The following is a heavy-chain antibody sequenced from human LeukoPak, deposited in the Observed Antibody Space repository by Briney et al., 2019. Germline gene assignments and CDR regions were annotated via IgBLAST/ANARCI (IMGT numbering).Heavy chain of an antibody. CDR1: GYTFTYRY. Sequence: GASVKASCKASGYTFTYRYLHWVRQAPGQALEWMGWITPFNGNTNYAQQFQDRVTITRDRSRNTVYMELNSLRFEDTAMYYCARSPFSGDDDAFDIWGQGTMVTVSS. D-gene: IGHD5-12*01. CDR2: ITPFNGNT. V-gene: IGHV1-45*02. J-gene: IGHJ3*02. CDR3: ARSPFSGDDDAFDI.